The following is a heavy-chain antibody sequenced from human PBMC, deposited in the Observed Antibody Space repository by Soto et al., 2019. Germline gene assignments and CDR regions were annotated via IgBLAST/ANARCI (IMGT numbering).Heavy chain of an antibody. CDR2: IIPIFGTA. CDR3: ARDHTGPTDYYYYVMDA. V-gene: IGHV1-69*01. Sequence: QVQLVQSGAEVKKPGSSVKVSCKASGGTFSSYAISWVRQAPGQGLEWMGGIIPIFGTANYAQKFQGRVTITAEEPRRTAYRERSGLGSEDTAVYYGARDHTGPTDYYYYVMDAGGQGTTVTVSS. J-gene: IGHJ6*02. D-gene: IGHD2-21*02. CDR1: GGTFSSYA.